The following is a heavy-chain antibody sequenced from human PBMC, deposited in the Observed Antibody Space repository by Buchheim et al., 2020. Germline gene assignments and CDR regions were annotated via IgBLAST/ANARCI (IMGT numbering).Heavy chain of an antibody. CDR1: GFSFSTYW. Sequence: EVQLLESGGGLVQPGGSLRLSCAVSGFSFSTYWMTWVRQAPGKGLEWVANINQDGSEKYSLDSVKGRFTISRDNAKSSLSLQMNSLGAEDTAVYYCARKYYSDGTNYKQFLDSWGQGT. CDR2: INQDGSEK. V-gene: IGHV3-7*01. D-gene: IGHD3-22*01. CDR3: ARKYYSDGTNYKQFLDS. J-gene: IGHJ4*02.